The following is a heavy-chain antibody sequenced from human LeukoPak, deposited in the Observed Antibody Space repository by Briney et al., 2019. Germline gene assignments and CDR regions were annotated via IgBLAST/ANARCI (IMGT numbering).Heavy chain of an antibody. Sequence: GGSLRLSCAASGFTFSSYGMHWVRQAPGKGLEWVAVIWYDGSNKYYADSVKGRFTISRDNSKNTLYLQMNSLRAEDTALYYCAKVISSGWYGWKAFDYWGQGTLVTVSS. CDR1: GFTFSSYG. J-gene: IGHJ4*02. V-gene: IGHV3-30*02. CDR3: AKVISSGWYGWKAFDY. CDR2: IWYDGSNK. D-gene: IGHD6-19*01.